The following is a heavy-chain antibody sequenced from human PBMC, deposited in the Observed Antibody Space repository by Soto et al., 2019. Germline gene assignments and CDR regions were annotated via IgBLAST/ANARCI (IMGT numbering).Heavy chain of an antibody. J-gene: IGHJ3*02. CDR3: ARGYCSGGSCYSGGAFDI. CDR2: IIPILGIA. V-gene: IGHV1-69*02. Sequence: QVQLVQSGAEVKKPGSSVKVSCKASGGTFSSYTISWVRQAPGQGLEWMGRIIPILGIANYAQKFQGRVTITADKSTSTAYMELSSLRSEDTAVYYCARGYCSGGSCYSGGAFDIWVQGTMVTVSS. D-gene: IGHD2-15*01. CDR1: GGTFSSYT.